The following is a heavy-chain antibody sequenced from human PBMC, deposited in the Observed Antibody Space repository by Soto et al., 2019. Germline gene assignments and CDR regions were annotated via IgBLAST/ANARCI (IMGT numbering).Heavy chain of an antibody. CDR3: AHRPDYYDSFTPYYFDY. CDR2: IYWNDDK. D-gene: IGHD3-22*01. CDR1: GFSLSTSGVG. Sequence: QITLKESGPTLVKPTQTLTLTCTFSGFSLSTSGVGVGWIRQPPGKALELLALIYWNDDKRYSPSLKSRLTITKDTSKNQVVLTMTNMDPVDTATYYCAHRPDYYDSFTPYYFDYWGQGTLVTVSS. V-gene: IGHV2-5*01. J-gene: IGHJ4*02.